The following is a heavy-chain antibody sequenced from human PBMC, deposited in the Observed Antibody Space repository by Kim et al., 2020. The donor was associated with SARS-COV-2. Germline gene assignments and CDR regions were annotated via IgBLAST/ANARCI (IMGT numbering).Heavy chain of an antibody. CDR1: GYTFTSYG. CDR2: ISAYNGNT. CDR3: ARDVGITMVRGPSGDY. Sequence: ASVKVSCKASGYTFTSYGISWVRQAPGQGLEWMGWISAYNGNTNYAQKLQGRVTMTTDTSTSTAYMELRSLGSDDTAVYYCARDVGITMVRGPSGDYWGQGTLVTVSS. J-gene: IGHJ4*02. V-gene: IGHV1-18*01. D-gene: IGHD3-10*01.